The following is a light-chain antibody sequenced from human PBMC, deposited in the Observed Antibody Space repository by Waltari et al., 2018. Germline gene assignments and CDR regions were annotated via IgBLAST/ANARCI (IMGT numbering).Light chain of an antibody. CDR2: GAS. Sequence: IVLTQSPGTMSLSPGERATLSCRASQSVSSIYLAWYQQKPGQAPRLLIYGASSRATGIPDRFSGSGSVTDFTLTISRLEPEDLAVYYCQQYGSSPPCTFGQGTKLEIK. V-gene: IGKV3-20*01. CDR1: QSVSSIY. CDR3: QQYGSSPPCT. J-gene: IGKJ2*02.